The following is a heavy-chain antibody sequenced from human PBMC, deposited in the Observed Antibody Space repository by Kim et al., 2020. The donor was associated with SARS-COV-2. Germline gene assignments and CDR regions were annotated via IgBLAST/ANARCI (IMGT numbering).Heavy chain of an antibody. V-gene: IGHV4-39*01. Sequence: TYYNPSVKSRVTMSVDTSQNQFSLNLRSVTAADTTVYYCARQGSGWLVDYWGQGTLVTVSS. CDR3: ARQGSGWLVDY. J-gene: IGHJ4*02. CDR2: T. D-gene: IGHD6-19*01.